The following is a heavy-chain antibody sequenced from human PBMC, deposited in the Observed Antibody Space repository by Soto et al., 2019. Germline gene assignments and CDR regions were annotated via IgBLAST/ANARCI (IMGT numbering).Heavy chain of an antibody. V-gene: IGHV4-31*03. CDR1: GGSISSGGYY. J-gene: IGHJ4*02. Sequence: SETLSLPCTVSGGSISSGGYYWSWIRQHPGKGLEWIGYIYYSGSTYYNPSLKSRVTISVDTSKNQFSLKLSSVTAADTAVYYCASLYYYDSSGYYYFDYWGQGTLVTVSS. D-gene: IGHD3-22*01. CDR3: ASLYYYDSSGYYYFDY. CDR2: IYYSGST.